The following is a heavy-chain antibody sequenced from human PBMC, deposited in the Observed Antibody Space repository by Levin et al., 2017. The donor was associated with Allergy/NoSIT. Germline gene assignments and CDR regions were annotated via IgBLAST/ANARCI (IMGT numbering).Heavy chain of an antibody. V-gene: IGHV3-9*01. Sequence: GGSLRLSCAASGFTFNDHAMHWVRQLPGKGLEWVAGINWNGGSIGYADSVKGRFTISRDHAKNSLYLQMSSLRPGDTAFYYCTRDIGESYGYYGMDVWGQGTTVTVSS. J-gene: IGHJ6*01. CDR2: INWNGGSI. D-gene: IGHD3-16*01. CDR1: GFTFNDHA. CDR3: TRDIGESYGYYGMDV.